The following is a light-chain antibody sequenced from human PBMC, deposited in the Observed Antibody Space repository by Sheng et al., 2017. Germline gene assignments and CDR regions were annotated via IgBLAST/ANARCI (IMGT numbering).Light chain of an antibody. CDR2: GTS. CDR3: QQYGSSPPWT. J-gene: IGKJ1*01. CDR1: KGVTNF. V-gene: IGKV3-20*01. Sequence: IVFTQSPATLSLSPGDRATLSCRASKGVTNFLAWYQHKPGQAPRLLIYGTSTRATGIPDRFSGSGSGTDFTLTISGLEPEDFAVYYCQQYGSSPPWTFGQGTKVEIK.